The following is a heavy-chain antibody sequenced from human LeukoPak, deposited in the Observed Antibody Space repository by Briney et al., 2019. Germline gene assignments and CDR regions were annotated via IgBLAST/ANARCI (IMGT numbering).Heavy chain of an antibody. CDR1: GFTFSSYS. CDR2: ISSSSSYI. J-gene: IGHJ5*02. D-gene: IGHD3-22*01. CDR3: ARDLGSHRDSSGYPP. V-gene: IGHV3-21*01. Sequence: GGSLRLSCAASGFTFSSYSMNWVRQAPGKGLEWVSSISSSSSYIYYADSVKGRFTISRDNAKNSLYLQMNSLRAEDTAVYYCARDLGSHRDSSGYPPWGQGTLVTVSS.